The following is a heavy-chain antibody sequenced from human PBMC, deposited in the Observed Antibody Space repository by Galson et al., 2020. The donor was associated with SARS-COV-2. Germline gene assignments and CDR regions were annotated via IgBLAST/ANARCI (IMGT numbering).Heavy chain of an antibody. V-gene: IGHV1-18*01. Sequence: ASVKVSCKASGYTFTSYGISWVRQAPGQGLEWMGWISGYNLDTKYAQKFQGRVSMTIDVFSSTAYMEVRSLRSDDTAVYYCARDLWGSYYDSHFDFWGQGSLVTVSS. D-gene: IGHD3-22*01. J-gene: IGHJ4*02. CDR2: ISGYNLDT. CDR1: GYTFTSYG. CDR3: ARDLWGSYYDSHFDF.